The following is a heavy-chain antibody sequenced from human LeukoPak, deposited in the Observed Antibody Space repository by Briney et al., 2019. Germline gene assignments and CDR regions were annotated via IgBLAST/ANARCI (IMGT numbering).Heavy chain of an antibody. Sequence: ASVKVSCKASGYTFTGYYMHWVRQAPGQGLEWMGWINPNSGGTNYAQKFQGRVTMTRDTSISTAYMELSRLRSDDTAVYYCAREAGMAVAGVELDYWSQGTLVTVSS. CDR1: GYTFTGYY. V-gene: IGHV1-2*02. D-gene: IGHD6-19*01. CDR3: AREAGMAVAGVELDY. CDR2: INPNSGGT. J-gene: IGHJ4*02.